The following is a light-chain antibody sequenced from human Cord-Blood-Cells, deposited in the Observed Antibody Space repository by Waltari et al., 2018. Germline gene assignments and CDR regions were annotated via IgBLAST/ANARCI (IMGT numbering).Light chain of an antibody. CDR3: QQLNSYPIT. J-gene: IGKJ4*01. V-gene: IGKV1-9*01. CDR2: AAS. Sequence: DIQLIQSPSFLSASVGDRVTITCRASQGISSYLAWYQQKPGKAPKLLIYAASTLQSGVPSRFSGSGSGTEFTLTISSLQPEDFATYYCQQLNSYPITFGGGTKVEIK. CDR1: QGISSY.